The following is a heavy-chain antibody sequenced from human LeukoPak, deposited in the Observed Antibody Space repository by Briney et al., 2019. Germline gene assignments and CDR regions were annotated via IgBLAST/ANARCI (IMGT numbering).Heavy chain of an antibody. D-gene: IGHD4-17*01. CDR3: ASTVSDGDYEGEWFDP. Sequence: SVKVSCKASGGTFSSYAISWVRQAPGQGLGWMGVIIPIFGTANYAQKFQGRVTITADESTSTAYMELSSLRSEDTAVYYCASTVSDGDYEGEWFDPWGQGTLVTVSS. J-gene: IGHJ5*02. CDR2: IIPIFGTA. V-gene: IGHV1-69*13. CDR1: GGTFSSYA.